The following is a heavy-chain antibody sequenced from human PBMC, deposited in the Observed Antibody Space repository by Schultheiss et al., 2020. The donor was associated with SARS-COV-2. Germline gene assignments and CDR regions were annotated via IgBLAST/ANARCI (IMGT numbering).Heavy chain of an antibody. CDR3: AREGSHTVTTYYYYYYMDV. Sequence: ASVKVSCKASGYTFTSFGISWVRQAPGQGLEWMGWINAGNGNTKYSQKFQGRVTITRDTSISTAYMELSSLRSEDMAVYYCAREGSHTVTTYYYYYYMDVWGKGTTVTVSS. D-gene: IGHD4-17*01. CDR1: GYTFTSFG. CDR2: INAGNGNT. V-gene: IGHV1-18*03. J-gene: IGHJ6*03.